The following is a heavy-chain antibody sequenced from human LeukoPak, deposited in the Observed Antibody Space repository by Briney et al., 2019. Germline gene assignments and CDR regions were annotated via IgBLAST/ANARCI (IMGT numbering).Heavy chain of an antibody. V-gene: IGHV4-38-2*02. Sequence: PSETLSLTCTVSGYSISSGYYWGWIRQPPGKGLEWIGSIYHSGSTYYNPSLKSRVTISVDTSKNQFSLKLSSVTAADTAVHYCARVGSLSSSWAFFDYWGQGTLVTVSS. CDR2: IYHSGST. CDR3: ARVGSLSSSWAFFDY. CDR1: GYSISSGYY. D-gene: IGHD6-13*01. J-gene: IGHJ4*02.